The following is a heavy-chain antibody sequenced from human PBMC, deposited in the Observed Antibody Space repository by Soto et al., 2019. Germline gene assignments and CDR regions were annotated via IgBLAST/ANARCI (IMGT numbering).Heavy chain of an antibody. V-gene: IGHV1-24*01. Sequence: ASVKVSCKVSGYTLTELSMHWVRQAPGKGLEWMGGFDPEDGETIYAQKFQGRVTMTEDTSTDTAYMELSSLRSEDTAVYYCATTKSCYDSSGYYYPYWGQGTLVTVSS. D-gene: IGHD3-22*01. J-gene: IGHJ4*02. CDR1: GYTLTELS. CDR2: FDPEDGET. CDR3: ATTKSCYDSSGYYYPY.